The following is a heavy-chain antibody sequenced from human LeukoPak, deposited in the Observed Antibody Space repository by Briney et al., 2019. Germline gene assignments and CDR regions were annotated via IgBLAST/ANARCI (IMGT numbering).Heavy chain of an antibody. CDR3: ARERPRYNWIRDAFDI. D-gene: IGHD1-20*01. J-gene: IGHJ3*02. V-gene: IGHV3-30*02. CDR2: IRYDGSNK. CDR1: GFTFSSYG. Sequence: GGSLRLSCAASGFTFSSYGMHWVRQAPGKGLEWVAFIRYDGSNKYYADSVKGRFTISRDNAKNSLYLQMNSLRAEDTAVYYCARERPRYNWIRDAFDIWGQGTMVTVSS.